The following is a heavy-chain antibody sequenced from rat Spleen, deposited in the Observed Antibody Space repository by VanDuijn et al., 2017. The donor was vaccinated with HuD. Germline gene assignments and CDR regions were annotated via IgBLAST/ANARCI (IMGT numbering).Heavy chain of an antibody. CDR1: GFIFSNFD. D-gene: IGHD1-11*01. Sequence: EVQLVESGGGLVQPGRSLKLSCAASGFIFSNFDMAWVRQAPTKGLEWVASISPSGVTYYRDSVKGRFTVSRENAQNTLYLQMNSLRSEDTATYYCTRSGNYALDAWGQGASVTVSS. J-gene: IGHJ4*01. CDR2: ISPSGVT. CDR3: TRSGNYALDA. V-gene: IGHV5S13*01.